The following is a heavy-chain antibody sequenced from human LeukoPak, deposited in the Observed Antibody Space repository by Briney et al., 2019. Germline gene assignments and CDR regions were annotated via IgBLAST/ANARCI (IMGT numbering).Heavy chain of an antibody. V-gene: IGHV4-34*01. CDR2: INHSGST. CDR1: GGSFSGYY. CDR3: ARDTASPPRPSIAAAPPDY. J-gene: IGHJ4*02. Sequence: SETLSLTCAVYGGSFSGYYWSRIRQPPGKGLEWIGEINHSGSTNYNPSLKSRVTISVDTSKNQFSLKLSSVTAADTAVYYCARDTASPPRPSIAAAPPDYWGQGTLVTVSS. D-gene: IGHD6-13*01.